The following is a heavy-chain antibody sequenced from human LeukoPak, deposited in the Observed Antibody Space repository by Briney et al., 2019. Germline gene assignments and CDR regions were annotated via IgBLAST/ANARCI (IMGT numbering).Heavy chain of an antibody. J-gene: IGHJ5*02. CDR2: IYPRDSDT. V-gene: IGHV5-51*01. CDR3: VRKNDGSNWFDP. Sequence: GESLKISCKGSGYTFTTYWIGWVRQMPGKGLEWVAIIYPRDSDTIYGPSFQGQVTISADKSINTAYLQWSSLKASDTAMYYCVRKNDGSNWFDPWGQGTLVTVSS. D-gene: IGHD1-1*01. CDR1: GYTFTTYW.